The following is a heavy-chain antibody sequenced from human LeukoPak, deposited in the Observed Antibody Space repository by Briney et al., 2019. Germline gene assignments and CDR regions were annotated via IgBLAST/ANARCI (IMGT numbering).Heavy chain of an antibody. CDR1: GGSISSYY. CDR2: IYYSGST. CDR3: ARGYGDYPYYFDY. J-gene: IGHJ4*02. V-gene: IGHV4-59*01. D-gene: IGHD4-17*01. Sequence: PSETLSLTCTVSGGSISSYYWSWIRQPPGKGLEWIGYIYYSGSTNYSPSLKSRVTISVDTSKNQFSLKLSSVTAADTAVYYCARGYGDYPYYFDYWGQGTLVTVSS.